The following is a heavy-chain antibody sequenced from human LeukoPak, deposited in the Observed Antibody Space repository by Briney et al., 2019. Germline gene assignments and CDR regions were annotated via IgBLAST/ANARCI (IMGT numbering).Heavy chain of an antibody. D-gene: IGHD3-16*01. CDR1: GYTFTSYG. Sequence: EASVKVSCKASGYTFTSYGISWVRQAPGQGLEWMGWISAYNGNTNYAQKLQGRVTMTTDTSTSTAYMELRSLRSDDTAVYYCAKDLRGSDYYYYMDVWGKGTTVAVSS. V-gene: IGHV1-18*01. CDR2: ISAYNGNT. CDR3: AKDLRGSDYYYYMDV. J-gene: IGHJ6*03.